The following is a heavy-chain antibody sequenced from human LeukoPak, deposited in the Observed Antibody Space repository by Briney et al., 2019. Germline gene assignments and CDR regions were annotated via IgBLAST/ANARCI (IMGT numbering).Heavy chain of an antibody. CDR1: GGSVNSGTYY. CDR2: IYYSGST. V-gene: IGHV4-61*01. D-gene: IGHD2-21*01. Sequence: SETLSLTCTVSGGSVNSGTYYWSWIRQPPGKGLEWIGYIYYSGSTKYNPSLKSPVAISLDTSKNQFSLKLSSVTAADTAVYYCARGGDWFDYWGQGTLVTVSS. J-gene: IGHJ4*02. CDR3: ARGGDWFDY.